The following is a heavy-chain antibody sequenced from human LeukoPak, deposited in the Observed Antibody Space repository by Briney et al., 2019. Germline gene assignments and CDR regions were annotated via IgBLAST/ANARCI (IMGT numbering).Heavy chain of an antibody. D-gene: IGHD1-1*01. V-gene: IGHV3-53*01. CDR1: GFTVSSNY. CDR3: ASLTRDY. Sequence: GGSLRLSCAASGFTVSSNYMTWVRQAPGKGLEWVSVIHSGDNTYYADSVKGRFTISRENSKNTFYLQMNSLRVEDTAVYYCASLTRDYWGQGTLVTVSS. J-gene: IGHJ4*02. CDR2: IHSGDNT.